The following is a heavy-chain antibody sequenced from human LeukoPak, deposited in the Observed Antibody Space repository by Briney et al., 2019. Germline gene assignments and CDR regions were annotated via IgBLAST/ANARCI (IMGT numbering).Heavy chain of an antibody. D-gene: IGHD4-17*01. V-gene: IGHV4-39*01. CDR1: GGSISSSSYY. CDR3: ARRYYGDYVDY. CDR2: IYYSGST. J-gene: IGHJ4*02. Sequence: SETLSLTRTVSGGSISSSSYYWGWIRQPPGKGLEWIGSIYYSGSTYYNPSLKSRVTISVDTSKNQFSLKLSSVTAADTAVYYCARRYYGDYVDYWGQGTLVTVSS.